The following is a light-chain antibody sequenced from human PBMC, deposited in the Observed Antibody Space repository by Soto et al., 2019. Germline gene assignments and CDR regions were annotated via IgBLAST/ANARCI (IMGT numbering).Light chain of an antibody. CDR2: DAS. V-gene: IGKV1-33*01. CDR3: QQYDNLPALT. Sequence: DIQMTQSPSSLSASVGDRVTIACQASQGISKYLNWYQFRPGQAPKLLIYDASNLEKGVPSRFRGSGSGTHFTLTIISLQPEDVATYYCQQYDNLPALTFGGGTKVQIK. CDR1: QGISKY. J-gene: IGKJ4*01.